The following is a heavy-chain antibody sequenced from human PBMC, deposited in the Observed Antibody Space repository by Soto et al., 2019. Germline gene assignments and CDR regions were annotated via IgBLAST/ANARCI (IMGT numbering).Heavy chain of an antibody. CDR3: ASGVVAAMPGGMDV. Sequence: QLQLQESGSGLVKPSQTLSLTCAVSGGSISSGGYSWSCIRQPPGNVLEWIGYIYPSGSTYYNPSLKSRVTISVDRSKNHFSLKLTSVTTAGTAVYHCASGVVAAMPGGMDVWGQGTTVTVSS. CDR2: IYPSGST. CDR1: GGSISSGGYS. J-gene: IGHJ6*02. V-gene: IGHV4-30-2*01. D-gene: IGHD2-21*02.